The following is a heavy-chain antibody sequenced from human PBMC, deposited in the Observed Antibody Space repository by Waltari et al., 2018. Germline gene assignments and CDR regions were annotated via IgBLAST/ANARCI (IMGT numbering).Heavy chain of an antibody. V-gene: IGHV5-51*03. D-gene: IGHD3-10*01. J-gene: IGHJ5*02. CDR1: VYNFNTYW. Sequence: QLVQSGAEVIKAGESLQISCKGCVYNFNTYWVAWVRQMPGKGLEWMGIIYPSDSDTRYSPSFQGQVTISADKSINTVYLQWSSLEASDTATYYCARGSRDDWFDPWGQGTLVTVSS. CDR3: ARGSRDDWFDP. CDR2: IYPSDSDT.